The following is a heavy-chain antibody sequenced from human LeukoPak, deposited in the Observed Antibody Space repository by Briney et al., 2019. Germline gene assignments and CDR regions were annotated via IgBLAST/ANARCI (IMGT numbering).Heavy chain of an antibody. CDR2: IDRSGGRN. CDR1: GFTFSRFW. J-gene: IGHJ3*02. Sequence: GGSLRLSCAASGFTFSRFWMNWVRQAPGGGVEGVANIDRSGGRNNYGASVKGRFTISRDHAKNSLFLEMRSLRADDTAVYFCARDVEGGTFDIWGQGATVTVSS. V-gene: IGHV3-7*05. CDR3: ARDVEGGTFDI. D-gene: IGHD3-16*01.